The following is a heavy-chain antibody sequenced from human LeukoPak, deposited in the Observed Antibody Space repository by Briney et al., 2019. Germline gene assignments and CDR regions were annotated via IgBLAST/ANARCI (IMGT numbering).Heavy chain of an antibody. CDR1: GGSFSGYY. D-gene: IGHD2-2*01. CDR3: ARGPSYHLFDY. CDR2: IYYSGST. Sequence: PSETLSLTCAVYGGSFSGYYWSWIRQPPGKGLEWIGYIYYSGSTNYNPSLKSRVTISVDTSKNQFSLKLSSVTAADTAVYYCARGPSYHLFDYWGQGTLVTVSS. J-gene: IGHJ4*02. V-gene: IGHV4-59*01.